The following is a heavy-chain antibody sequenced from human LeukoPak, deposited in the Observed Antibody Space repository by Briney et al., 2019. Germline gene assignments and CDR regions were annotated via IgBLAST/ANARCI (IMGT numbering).Heavy chain of an antibody. D-gene: IGHD2/OR15-2a*01. CDR1: GNYW. J-gene: IGHJ4*02. V-gene: IGHV3-74*01. CDR3: VSFYETY. Sequence: GGSLRLSCAASGNYWMYWVRQAPGKGLVWVSHINSDGSWTSYADSVKGRFTISKDNAKNTVYLQMNSLRAEDTAVYYCVSFYETYWGRGALVTVSS. CDR2: INSDGSWT.